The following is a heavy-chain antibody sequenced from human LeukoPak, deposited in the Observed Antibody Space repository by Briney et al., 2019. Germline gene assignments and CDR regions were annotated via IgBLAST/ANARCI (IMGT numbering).Heavy chain of an antibody. V-gene: IGHV1-2*02. Sequence: ASVKVSCKASGYTFTSYDINWVRQAPGQGLEWMGWINANSGGTNYIQKFQGRVTMTRDTSINTAYMELSRLRSDDTAVYYCARGLLQGYDYAYWGQGTLVTVSS. J-gene: IGHJ4*02. CDR3: ARGLLQGYDYAY. CDR1: GYTFTSYD. CDR2: INANSGGT. D-gene: IGHD5-12*01.